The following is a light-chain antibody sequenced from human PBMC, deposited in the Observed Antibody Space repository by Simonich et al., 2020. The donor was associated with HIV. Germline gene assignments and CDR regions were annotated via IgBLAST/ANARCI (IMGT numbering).Light chain of an antibody. V-gene: IGKV3-15*01. CDR1: QSVSSN. J-gene: IGKJ4*01. Sequence: EIVMTQSQATLSVSPGDRAPPPFRASQSVSSNLAWYQQKPGQAPRLLIYGAATRASGIPARFSGSGSGTDFTLTISSMQSEDFALYYCQQYNNWPTFGGGTKVEI. CDR3: QQYNNWPT. CDR2: GAA.